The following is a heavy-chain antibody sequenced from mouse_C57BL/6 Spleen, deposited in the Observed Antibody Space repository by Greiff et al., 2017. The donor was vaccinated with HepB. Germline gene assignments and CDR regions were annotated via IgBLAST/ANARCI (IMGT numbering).Heavy chain of an antibody. J-gene: IGHJ3*01. CDR3: ASYYDYEGFAY. Sequence: QVQLKESGPELVKPGASVKISCKASGYAFSSSWMNWVKQRPGKGLEWIGRIYPGDGDTNYNGKFKGKATLTADKSSSTAYMQLSSLTSEDSAVYFCASYYDYEGFAYWGQGTLVTVSA. D-gene: IGHD2-4*01. CDR1: GYAFSSSW. CDR2: IYPGDGDT. V-gene: IGHV1-82*01.